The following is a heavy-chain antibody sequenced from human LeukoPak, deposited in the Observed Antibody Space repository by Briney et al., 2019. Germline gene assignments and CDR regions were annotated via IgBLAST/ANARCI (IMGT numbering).Heavy chain of an antibody. CDR2: IYYSGST. CDR1: GGSISSGGYY. D-gene: IGHD3-22*01. V-gene: IGHV4-61*08. Sequence: SETLSLTCTVSGGSISSGGYYWSWIRQHPGKGLEWIGYIYYSGSTNYNPSLKSRVTISVDTSKNQLSLKLSSVTAADTAVYYCARTPWLHIGSFDYWGQGTLVTVSS. CDR3: ARTPWLHIGSFDY. J-gene: IGHJ4*02.